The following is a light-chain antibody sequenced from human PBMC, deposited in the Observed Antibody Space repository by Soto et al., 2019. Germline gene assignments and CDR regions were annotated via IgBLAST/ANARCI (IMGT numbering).Light chain of an antibody. CDR3: SSYTSSSTYV. J-gene: IGLJ1*01. CDR2: EVN. CDR1: SSDVGGYNY. Sequence: QSVLTHPASVSGSPGQSITISCTGTSSDVGGYNYVSWFQQHPGKAPKLMIYEVNNRPSGVSNRFSGSKSGNTASLTISGLQAEEEADYYCSSYTSSSTYVFGTGTQVTVL. V-gene: IGLV2-14*01.